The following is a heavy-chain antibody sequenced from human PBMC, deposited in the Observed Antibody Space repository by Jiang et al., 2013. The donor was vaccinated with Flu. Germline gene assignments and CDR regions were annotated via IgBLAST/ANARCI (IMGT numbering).Heavy chain of an antibody. Sequence: VQLLESGGGVVQPGRSLRLSCAASGFTFSTYGMHWVRQAPGKGLEWVAIIWNDGSNKYYGDSVKGRFTTSRDNSENTLYLQMNSLRAEDTAVYYCARDDPNDYRFDYWGQGTLVTVSS. V-gene: IGHV3-33*01. D-gene: IGHD4-11*01. CDR1: GFTFSTYG. J-gene: IGHJ4*02. CDR2: IWNDGSNK. CDR3: ARDDPNDYRFDY.